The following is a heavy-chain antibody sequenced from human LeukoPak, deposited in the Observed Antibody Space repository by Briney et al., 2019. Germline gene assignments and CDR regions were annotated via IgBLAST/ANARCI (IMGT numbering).Heavy chain of an antibody. CDR1: GGSITSTNW. D-gene: IGHD2-8*01. V-gene: IGHV4-4*02. J-gene: IGHJ4*02. CDR3: SRENGAFSPFGY. Sequence: PSETLSLTCGVSGGSITSTNWWSWVPPPPGQGLEWIGEVSLSGLTNYNPSLSSRVIMALDTSKNHLSLHLTSVTAADTAVYYCSRENGAFSPFGYWGQGDLVTVLS. CDR2: VSLSGLT.